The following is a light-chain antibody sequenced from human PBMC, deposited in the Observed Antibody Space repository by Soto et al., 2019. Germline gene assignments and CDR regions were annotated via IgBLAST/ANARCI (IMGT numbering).Light chain of an antibody. Sequence: LSLSPGERATLSCRASQSVSNNYLAWYQQKPGQAPRLLIYGVSTRATGIPDRFSGSGSGTDFTLTISRLEPEDCAVYYCQQHGSSPRTFGQGTKV. CDR2: GVS. CDR1: QSVSNNY. J-gene: IGKJ1*01. CDR3: QQHGSSPRT. V-gene: IGKV3-20*01.